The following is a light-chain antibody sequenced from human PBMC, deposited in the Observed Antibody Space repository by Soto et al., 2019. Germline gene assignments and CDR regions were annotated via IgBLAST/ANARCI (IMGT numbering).Light chain of an antibody. CDR1: QSISTY. J-gene: IGKJ2*01. CDR3: QQSHGIPYT. CDR2: AAS. V-gene: IGKV1-39*01. Sequence: DIQMTQSPFSLSASEGDRVTITCRASQSISTYVNLYQQKDAKAPKLLIYAASRLQSEVPSRFVGGGSDTEFTLTITSLQPEDFATYYCQQSHGIPYTFGQGTKLEIK.